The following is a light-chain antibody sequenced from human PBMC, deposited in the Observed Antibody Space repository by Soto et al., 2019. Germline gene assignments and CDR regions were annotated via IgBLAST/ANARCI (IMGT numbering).Light chain of an antibody. CDR2: GAS. CDR3: QQYSDWPPTYT. J-gene: IGKJ2*01. CDR1: ERVSTS. V-gene: IGKV3-15*01. Sequence: EIVMTQSPATLSVSPGERATLSCRASERVSTSLAWYQQKPGQAPRLLIYGASTRATGIPGRFSGSGAETVFTLTISNLQSEDFAVYYCQQYSDWPPTYTFGQGTKLEI.